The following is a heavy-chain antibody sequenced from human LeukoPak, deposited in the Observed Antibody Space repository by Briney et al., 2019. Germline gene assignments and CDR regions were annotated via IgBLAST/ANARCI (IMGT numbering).Heavy chain of an antibody. D-gene: IGHD2-2*01. Sequence: ASVKVSCKASGYTFTGYYMHWVRQAPGRGLEWMGRINPNSGGTNYAQKFQGRVTMTRDTSISTAYMELSRLRSDDTTVYYCARDFYCSSTSCHSDWGQGTMVTVSS. CDR2: INPNSGGT. J-gene: IGHJ3*01. CDR3: ARDFYCSSTSCHSD. V-gene: IGHV1-2*06. CDR1: GYTFTGYY.